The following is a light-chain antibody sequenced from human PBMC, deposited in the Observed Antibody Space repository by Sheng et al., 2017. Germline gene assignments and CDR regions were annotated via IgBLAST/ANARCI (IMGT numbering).Light chain of an antibody. Sequence: EIVMTQSPATLSVSPGERATLSCRASQSITNNLAWYQQKPGQAPRLLIYGASTRATGTPSHVQWQWSGTEFTLTISSLQSEDFAVYYCQHYNNWPYTFGQGTKLEIK. CDR2: GAS. CDR3: QHYNNWPYT. V-gene: IGKV3-15*01. J-gene: IGKJ2*01. CDR1: QSITNN.